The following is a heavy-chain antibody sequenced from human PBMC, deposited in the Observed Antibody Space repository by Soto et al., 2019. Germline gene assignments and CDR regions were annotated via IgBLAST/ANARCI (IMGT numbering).Heavy chain of an antibody. CDR1: NGSISSFY. CDR2: ISSSGNT. CDR3: ARGGALQLWPFDY. D-gene: IGHD1-1*01. Sequence: SETLSLTCTVSNGSISSFYWTWVRQPAGKGLEWIGRISSSGNTIYNPSLKSRVTMSVDTSKNQFSLKLNSVTAADTAIYYCARGGALQLWPFDYWGQGTLVTVSS. V-gene: IGHV4-4*07. J-gene: IGHJ4*02.